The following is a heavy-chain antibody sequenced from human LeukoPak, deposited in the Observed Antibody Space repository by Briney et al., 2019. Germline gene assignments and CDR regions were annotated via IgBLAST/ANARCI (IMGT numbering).Heavy chain of an antibody. CDR1: GYTFTGYY. D-gene: IGHD2-2*01. V-gene: IGHV1-2*02. J-gene: IGHJ4*02. CDR2: INPNSGGT. Sequence: ASVKVSCKASGYTFTGYYMHWVRQAPGQGLEWMGWINPNSGGTNYAQKFQGRVTMTRDTSTSTAYMELRSLRSDDTAVYYCARAISIYCSSTSCYGQYFDYWGQGTLVTVSS. CDR3: ARAISIYCSSTSCYGQYFDY.